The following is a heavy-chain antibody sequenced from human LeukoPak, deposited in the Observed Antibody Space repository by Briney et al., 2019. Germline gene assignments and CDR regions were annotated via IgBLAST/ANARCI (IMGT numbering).Heavy chain of an antibody. Sequence: SETLSLACTVSGASVSGSPYYWGWIRQPPGKGLEWIGSIYSSGSTYYNTSLQSRVTISVDTSKNQFSLKLSSVTAADTAVYYCARVNLWFGESLGWFDPWGQGTLVTVSS. J-gene: IGHJ5*02. D-gene: IGHD3-10*01. CDR3: ARVNLWFGESLGWFDP. V-gene: IGHV4-39*07. CDR1: GASVSGSPYY. CDR2: IYSSGST.